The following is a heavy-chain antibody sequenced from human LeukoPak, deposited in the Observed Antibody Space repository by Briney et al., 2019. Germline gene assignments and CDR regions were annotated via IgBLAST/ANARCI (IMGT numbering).Heavy chain of an antibody. V-gene: IGHV1-69*13. CDR1: GGTFSSYA. Sequence: SVKASCKASGGTFSSYAISWVRRARGQGLEGMGGIIPIFGTANYAQKFQGRVTITADESTSTAYMELSSLRSEDTAVYYCARNRIAGAFDIWGQGTMVTVSS. D-gene: IGHD1-14*01. J-gene: IGHJ3*02. CDR3: ARNRIAGAFDI. CDR2: IIPIFGTA.